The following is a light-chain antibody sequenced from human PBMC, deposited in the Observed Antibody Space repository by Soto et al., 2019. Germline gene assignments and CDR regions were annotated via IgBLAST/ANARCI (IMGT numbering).Light chain of an antibody. Sequence: EIVMTQSPATLSVSPGERATLSCRASQNISSYLAWYQQKPGQAPRLLIYDASNRATGIPARFSGSGSGTDFTLTISSLEPEDFAVYYCQQRSNWPTFGQGTRLENK. CDR3: QQRSNWPT. J-gene: IGKJ5*01. V-gene: IGKV3-11*01. CDR2: DAS. CDR1: QNISSY.